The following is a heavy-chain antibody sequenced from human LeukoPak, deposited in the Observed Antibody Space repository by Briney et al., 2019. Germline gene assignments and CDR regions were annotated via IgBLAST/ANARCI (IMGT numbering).Heavy chain of an antibody. V-gene: IGHV4-38-2*02. CDR3: ARGLNDYGGNRPYDY. D-gene: IGHD4-23*01. J-gene: IGHJ4*02. CDR1: GYSISTDYY. Sequence: SETLSLTCTVSGYSISTDYYWGWIRQPPGKGLEWIGNIYHSGSTYYNPSLKSRITISVDTSKNHFSLKLSSVTAADTAIYYCARGLNDYGGNRPYDYWGQGTLVTVSS. CDR2: IYHSGST.